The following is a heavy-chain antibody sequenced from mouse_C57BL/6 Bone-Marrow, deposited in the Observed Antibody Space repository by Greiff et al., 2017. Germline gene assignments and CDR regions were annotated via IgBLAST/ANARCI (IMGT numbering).Heavy chain of an antibody. CDR2: IYPRSGNT. D-gene: IGHD1-1*01. V-gene: IGHV1-81*01. CDR1: GYTFTSYG. Sequence: VKLVESGAELARPGASVKLSCKASGYTFTSYGISWVKQRTGQGLEWIGEIYPRSGNTYYNEKFKGKATLTADKSSSTAYMELRSLTSEDSAVYFCAPYGSSYRYAMDYWGQGTSVTVSS. J-gene: IGHJ4*01. CDR3: APYGSSYRYAMDY.